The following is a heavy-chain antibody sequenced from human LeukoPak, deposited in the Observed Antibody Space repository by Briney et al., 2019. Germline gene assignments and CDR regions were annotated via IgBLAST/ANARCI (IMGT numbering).Heavy chain of an antibody. D-gene: IGHD3-10*01. V-gene: IGHV1-8*01. J-gene: IGHJ4*02. CDR2: MNPNSGNT. Sequence: ASVKVSCKASGYTFTSYDINWVRQATGQGLEWMGWMNPNSGNTGYVQKFQGRVTMTRNTSISTAYMELSSLRSEDTAVYYCARTFLVRGVMGIDYWGQGTLVTVSS. CDR1: GYTFTSYD. CDR3: ARTFLVRGVMGIDY.